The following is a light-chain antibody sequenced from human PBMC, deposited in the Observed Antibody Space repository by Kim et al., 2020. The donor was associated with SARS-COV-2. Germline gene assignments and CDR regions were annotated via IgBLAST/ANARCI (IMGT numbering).Light chain of an antibody. CDR2: WAS. CDR3: QQSYSTLYT. Sequence: DIVMTQSPDSLAVSLGERATINCKSSQSVLHSSNNKNYLAWYQQKPGQPPKLLIYWASTRESGVPDRLSGSGSGTDFTLTISSLQAEDFATYYCQQSYSTLYTFGQGTKLEI. CDR1: QSVLHSSNNKNY. V-gene: IGKV4-1*01. J-gene: IGKJ2*01.